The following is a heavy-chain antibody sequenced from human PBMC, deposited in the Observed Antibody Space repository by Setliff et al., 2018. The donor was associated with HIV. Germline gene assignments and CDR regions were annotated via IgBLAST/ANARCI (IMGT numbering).Heavy chain of an antibody. CDR1: GGSISSSY. D-gene: IGHD3-10*01. CDR2: IHYSGST. J-gene: IGHJ4*02. V-gene: IGHV4-59*01. CDR3: ARGRDKYGPIDY. Sequence: TSETLSLTCTVSGGSISSSYWTWTRQPPGKGLEWIGNIHYSGSTNYNPSLKSRVTISVDTSRSQFSLKLSSVTAADTAVHYCARGRDKYGPIDYWGQGTLVTV.